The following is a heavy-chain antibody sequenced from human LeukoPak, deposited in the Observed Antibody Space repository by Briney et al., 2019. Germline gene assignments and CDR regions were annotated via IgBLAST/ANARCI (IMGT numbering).Heavy chain of an antibody. CDR3: ARPPRSGYYYFDY. CDR2: INHSGST. V-gene: IGHV4-34*01. D-gene: IGHD3-22*01. CDR1: GGSFSGYY. J-gene: IGHJ4*02. Sequence: SETLSLTCAVYGGSFSGYYWTWIRQPPGKGLEWIGEINHSGSTNYNPSLKSRVTISVDTSKNQFSLKLSSVTAADTAVYYCARPPRSGYYYFDYWGQGTLVTVSS.